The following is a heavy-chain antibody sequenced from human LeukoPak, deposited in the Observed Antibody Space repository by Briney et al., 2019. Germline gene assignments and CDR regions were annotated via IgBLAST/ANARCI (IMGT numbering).Heavy chain of an antibody. CDR1: GFTFSSYT. D-gene: IGHD6-13*01. V-gene: IGHV3-23*01. J-gene: IGHJ4*02. CDR3: ARRSGSSWSSFDY. CDR2: ISGFGGST. Sequence: GGSLRLSCAASGFTFSSYTMNWVRQAPGKGLEWVSGISGFGGSTYYAPSVKGRLTISRDNFGNMLYLHLDSLRVEDTAIYYCARRSGSSWSSFDYWGQGALVTVSS.